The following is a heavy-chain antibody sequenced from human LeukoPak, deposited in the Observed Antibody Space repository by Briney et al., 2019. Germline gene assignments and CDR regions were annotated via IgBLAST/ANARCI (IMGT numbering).Heavy chain of an antibody. Sequence: PGGSLRLSCAASGFTFSSYGMHWVRQAPGKGLEWVAVISYDGSNKYYADSVKGRFTISRDNSKNTLYLQMNSLRAEDTAVYYCAKEGYSYGFSIGVSLDYWGQGTLVTVSS. CDR2: ISYDGSNK. V-gene: IGHV3-30*18. D-gene: IGHD5-18*01. J-gene: IGHJ4*02. CDR3: AKEGYSYGFSIGVSLDY. CDR1: GFTFSSYG.